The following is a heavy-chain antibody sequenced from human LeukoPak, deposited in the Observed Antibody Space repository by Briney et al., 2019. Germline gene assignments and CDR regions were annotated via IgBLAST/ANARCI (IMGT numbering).Heavy chain of an antibody. Sequence: GRSLRLSCAASGFTFSSYAMHWVRQAPGKGLELVSVISYDGSNKYYADSVKCRFTISRDNSKNTLYLQMNSLRAEDTAVYYCARDKSCSGGSCYYFDYWGQGTLVTVSP. J-gene: IGHJ4*02. CDR3: ARDKSCSGGSCYYFDY. CDR2: ISYDGSNK. V-gene: IGHV3-30-3*01. CDR1: GFTFSSYA. D-gene: IGHD2-15*01.